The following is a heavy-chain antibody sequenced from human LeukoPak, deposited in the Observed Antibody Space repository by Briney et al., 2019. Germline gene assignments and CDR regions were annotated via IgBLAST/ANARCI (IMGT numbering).Heavy chain of an antibody. CDR2: IYYSGST. D-gene: IGHD3-3*01. Sequence: SETLSLTCTVSGGSISSSSYYWGWIRQPPGKGLEWIGSIYYSGSTYYNPSLKSRVTISVDTSKNQFSLKLSSVTAADTAVYYCARQCLAYYDFWSGYYPNWFDPWGQGTLVTVSS. J-gene: IGHJ5*02. CDR1: GGSISSSSYY. V-gene: IGHV4-39*01. CDR3: ARQCLAYYDFWSGYYPNWFDP.